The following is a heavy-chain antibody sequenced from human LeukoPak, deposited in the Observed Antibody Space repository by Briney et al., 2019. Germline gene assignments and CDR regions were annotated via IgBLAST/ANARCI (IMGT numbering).Heavy chain of an antibody. V-gene: IGHV4-4*07. CDR2: IYTSGST. J-gene: IGHJ4*02. D-gene: IGHD3-22*01. CDR3: ARERIYYDSSGYYQAFDY. Sequence: SETLSRTCTVSGGSISSYYWSWIRQPAGKGLEWIGRIYTSGSTNYNPSLKSRVTMSVDTSKNQFSLKLSSVTAADTAVYYCARERIYYDSSGYYQAFDYWGQGTLVTVSS. CDR1: GGSISSYY.